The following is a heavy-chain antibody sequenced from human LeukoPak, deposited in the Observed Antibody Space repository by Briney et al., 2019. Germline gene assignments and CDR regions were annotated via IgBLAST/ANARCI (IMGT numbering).Heavy chain of an antibody. CDR3: ARDLSRSYSSSWYWFDP. V-gene: IGHV1-18*01. CDR1: GYTFTSYG. J-gene: IGHJ5*02. D-gene: IGHD6-13*01. CDR2: ISAYNGNT. Sequence: ASVKVSCKASGYTFTSYGVSWVRQAPGQGLEWMGWISAYNGNTNYAQKLQGRVTMTTDTSTSTAYMGLRSLRSDDTAVYYCARDLSRSYSSSWYWFDPWGQGTLVTVSS.